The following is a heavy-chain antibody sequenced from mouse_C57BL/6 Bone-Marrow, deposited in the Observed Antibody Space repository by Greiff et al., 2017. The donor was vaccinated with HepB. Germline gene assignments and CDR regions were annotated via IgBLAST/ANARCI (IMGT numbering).Heavy chain of an antibody. V-gene: IGHV5-17*01. CDR1: GFTFSDYG. Sequence: EVQLVESGGGLVKPGGSLKLSCAASGFTFSDYGMHWVRQAPEKGLEWVAYISSGSSTIYYADTVKGRFTISRDNAKNTLFLQMTSLRSEDTAMYYCALDYYGSSDWYFDVWGTGTTVTVSS. D-gene: IGHD1-1*01. CDR3: ALDYYGSSDWYFDV. J-gene: IGHJ1*03. CDR2: ISSGSSTI.